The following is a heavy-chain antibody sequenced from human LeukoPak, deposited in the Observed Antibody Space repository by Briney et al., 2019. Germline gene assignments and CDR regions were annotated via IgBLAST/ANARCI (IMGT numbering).Heavy chain of an antibody. J-gene: IGHJ4*02. CDR2: IYTSGST. D-gene: IGHD3-3*01. CDR1: GGSISSYY. Sequence: SETLSLTCTVSGGSISSYYWSWIRQPAGKGLEWIGRIYTSGSTNYNPSLKSQVTMSVDTSKNQFSLKLSSVTAADTAVYYCARGRYDFWSGYYLDYWGQGTLVTVSS. CDR3: ARGRYDFWSGYYLDY. V-gene: IGHV4-4*07.